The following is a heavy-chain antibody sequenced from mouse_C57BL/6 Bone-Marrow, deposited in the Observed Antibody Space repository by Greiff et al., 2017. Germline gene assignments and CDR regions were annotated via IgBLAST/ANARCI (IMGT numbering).Heavy chain of an antibody. J-gene: IGHJ1*03. CDR2: IRNKANGYTT. V-gene: IGHV7-3*01. Sequence: EVQRVESGGGLVQPGGSLSLSCAASGFTFTDYYMSWVRQPPGKALEWLGFIRNKANGYTTEYSASVKGRFTISRDNSQSILYLQMNALRAEDSATYYCARYGYWYFDVWGTGTTVTVSS. CDR3: ARYGYWYFDV. CDR1: GFTFTDYY.